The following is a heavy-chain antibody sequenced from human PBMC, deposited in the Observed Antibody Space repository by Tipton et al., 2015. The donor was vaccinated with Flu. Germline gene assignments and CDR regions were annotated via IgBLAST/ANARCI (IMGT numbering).Heavy chain of an antibody. V-gene: IGHV4-38-2*01. CDR2: IYHNGDI. D-gene: IGHD2/OR15-2a*01. CDR3: ARAEIGDFDY. Sequence: TLSLTCAVSDYSISSGYYWGWIRQPPGKVLEWIGSIYHNGDIHFNPSLKSLVSISVDTSNNRFSLNLTSVTAADPAVYYCARAEIGDFDYWGQGTLVTDSS. J-gene: IGHJ4*02. CDR1: DYSISSGYY.